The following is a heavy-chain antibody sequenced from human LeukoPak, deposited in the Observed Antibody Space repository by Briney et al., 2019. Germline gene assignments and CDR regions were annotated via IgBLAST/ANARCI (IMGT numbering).Heavy chain of an antibody. Sequence: PGGSLRLSCAASGFTFSSYGMYWVRQTPGKGLEWVAFIRYDGSNQYYADSVKGRFTISRDNSKNTLSLQMNSLRAEDTAVYYCAKGWELPLYYFDYWGQGTLVTVSS. V-gene: IGHV3-30*02. CDR2: IRYDGSNQ. CDR1: GFTFSSYG. J-gene: IGHJ4*02. D-gene: IGHD1-26*01. CDR3: AKGWELPLYYFDY.